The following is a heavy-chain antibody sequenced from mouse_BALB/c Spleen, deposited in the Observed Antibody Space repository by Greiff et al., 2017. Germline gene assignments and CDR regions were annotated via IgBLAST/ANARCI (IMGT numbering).Heavy chain of an antibody. Sequence: VQLQQSGPELEKPGASVKISCKASGYSFTGYNMNWVKQSHVKSLEWIGRINPYNGATSYNQNFKDKASLTVDKSSSTAYMELHSLTSEDSAVYYCARGRRYDGAMDYWGQGTSVTVSS. J-gene: IGHJ4*01. CDR3: ARGRRYDGAMDY. CDR2: INPYNGAT. V-gene: IGHV1-31*01. CDR1: GYSFTGYN. D-gene: IGHD2-14*01.